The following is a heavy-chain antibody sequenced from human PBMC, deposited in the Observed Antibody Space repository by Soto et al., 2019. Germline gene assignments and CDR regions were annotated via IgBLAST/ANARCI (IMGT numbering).Heavy chain of an antibody. CDR1: GGSFSGYY. J-gene: IGHJ5*02. V-gene: IGHV4-34*01. Sequence: SETLSLTCAVYGGSFSGYYWSWIRQPPGKGLEWIGEINHSGSTNYNPSLKSRVTMTRNTSISTAYMELSSLRSEDTAVYYCARGRYSGYDFSYWFDPWGQGTLVTVSS. CDR3: ARGRYSGYDFSYWFDP. D-gene: IGHD5-12*01. CDR2: INHSGST.